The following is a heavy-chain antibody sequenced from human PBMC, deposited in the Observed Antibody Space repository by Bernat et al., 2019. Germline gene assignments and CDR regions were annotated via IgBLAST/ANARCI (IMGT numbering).Heavy chain of an antibody. V-gene: IGHV4-39*01. Sequence: QLQLQESGPGLVKPSETLSLTCTVSGGSISSSSYYWGWIRQPPGKGLEWIGSIYYSGSTHYNPSLKSRVTISVDTSKNQFSLKLSSVTAADTAVYYCARQISGVYYDSSGYYMDIWGQGTMVTVSS. CDR1: GGSISSSSYY. J-gene: IGHJ3*02. CDR2: IYYSGST. D-gene: IGHD3-22*01. CDR3: ARQISGVYYDSSGYYMDI.